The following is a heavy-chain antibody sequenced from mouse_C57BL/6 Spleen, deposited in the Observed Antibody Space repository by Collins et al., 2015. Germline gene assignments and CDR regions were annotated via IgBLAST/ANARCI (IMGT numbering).Heavy chain of an antibody. CDR2: IWSGGST. CDR1: GFSLTGYG. CDR3: ARMITTIYWYFDV. D-gene: IGHD2-4*01. Sequence: QVQLKQSGPGLVQPSQSLSITCTVSGFSLTGYGVHWVRQSPGKGLEWLGVIWSGGSTDYNAAFISRLSISKDNSKSQVFFKMNSLQANDTAIYYCARMITTIYWYFDVWGAGTTVTVSS. J-gene: IGHJ1*01. V-gene: IGHV2-2*02.